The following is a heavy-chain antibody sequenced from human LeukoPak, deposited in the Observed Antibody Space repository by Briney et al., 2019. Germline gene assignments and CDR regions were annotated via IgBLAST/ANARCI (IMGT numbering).Heavy chain of an antibody. D-gene: IGHD3-22*01. CDR1: GFTFSSCS. Sequence: GGSLRLSCAASGFTFSSCSMNWVRQAPGKGLEWVSSISSSSSYIYYADSVKGRFTISRDNAKNSLYLQMNSLRAEDTAVYYCARDGYDSSGYYWENDYWGQGTLVTVSS. V-gene: IGHV3-21*01. CDR3: ARDGYDSSGYYWENDY. J-gene: IGHJ4*02. CDR2: ISSSSSYI.